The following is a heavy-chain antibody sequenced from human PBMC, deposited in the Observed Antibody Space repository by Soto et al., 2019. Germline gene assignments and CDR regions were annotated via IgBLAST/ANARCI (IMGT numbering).Heavy chain of an antibody. CDR2: IIPISGTA. CDR1: GGTFSSYA. V-gene: IGHV1-69*01. J-gene: IGHJ6*02. D-gene: IGHD2-2*01. CDR3: ARSQGSSTSLEIYYYYYYGMDV. Sequence: QVQLVQSGAEVKKPGSSVKVSCKASGGTFSSYAISWVRQAPGQGLEWMGGIIPISGTAHYAQKFQGRVTISADESTSTAYMELSSLRSEDTAVYYCARSQGSSTSLEIYYYYYYGMDVWGQWTTVTVSS.